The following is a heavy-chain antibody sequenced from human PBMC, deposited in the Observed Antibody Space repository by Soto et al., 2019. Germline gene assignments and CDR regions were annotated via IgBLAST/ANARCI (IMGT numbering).Heavy chain of an antibody. D-gene: IGHD6-13*01. J-gene: IGHJ6*02. Sequence: GASVRVSCKASGYTFTSYGISWVRQAPGQGLEWMGWISAYTGNKNYAQKLQGRVTMTKDTSTSTAYMELRSLRSDDTAVYYCARDVEGGIAAEDNVYYYGLDVWAQGTTVTVSS. CDR2: ISAYTGNK. CDR3: ARDVEGGIAAEDNVYYYGLDV. CDR1: GYTFTSYG. V-gene: IGHV1-18*04.